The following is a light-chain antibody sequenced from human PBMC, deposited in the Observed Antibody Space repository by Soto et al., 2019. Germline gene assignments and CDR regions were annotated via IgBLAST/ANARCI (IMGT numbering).Light chain of an antibody. CDR3: MQATQYRPYT. CDR2: KVS. J-gene: IGKJ2*01. V-gene: IGKV2-24*01. Sequence: DIVLTQTPLSSPVTLGQPASISCRSSQSLVHSDGNTYLSWFHQRPGQPPRLLIDKVSNRFSGGAXRXSGSGAGTDFTLKISRVEAEDVGIYFCMQATQYRPYTFGQGTKLEIK. CDR1: QSLVHSDGNTY.